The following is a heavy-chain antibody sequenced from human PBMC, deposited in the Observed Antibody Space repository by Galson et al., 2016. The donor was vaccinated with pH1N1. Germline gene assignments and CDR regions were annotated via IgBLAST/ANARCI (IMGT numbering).Heavy chain of an antibody. J-gene: IGHJ3*02. V-gene: IGHV5-51*03. CDR1: GYRFTSYW. Sequence: QSGAEVKKPGESLKISCKASGYRFTSYWIAWVRQVPGKGLEWVGVVNPGGSTIRYGPPFQGQVTISSDKSINTAYLQWISLKAPDAATYYCARQYDFGDYRGNAFDIWGQETMVIVSS. D-gene: IGHD4-17*01. CDR2: VNPGGSTI. CDR3: ARQYDFGDYRGNAFDI.